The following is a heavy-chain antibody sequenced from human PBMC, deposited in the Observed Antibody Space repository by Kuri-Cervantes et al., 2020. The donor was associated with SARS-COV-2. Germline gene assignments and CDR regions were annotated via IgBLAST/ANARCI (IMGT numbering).Heavy chain of an antibody. CDR2: VYTSGST. CDR1: GGSISSGSYY. Sequence: SETLSLTCTVSGGSISSGSYYWSWIRQPAGKGLEWIGRVYTSGSTNYNPSLKSRVTISVDTSKNQFSLRLNSVTAADTAVYYCARGRKTVGWYFDLWGRGTLVTVSS. V-gene: IGHV4-61*02. J-gene: IGHJ2*01. CDR3: ARGRKTVGWYFDL. D-gene: IGHD4-11*01.